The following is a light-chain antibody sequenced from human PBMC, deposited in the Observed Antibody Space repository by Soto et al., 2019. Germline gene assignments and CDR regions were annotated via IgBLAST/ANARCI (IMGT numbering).Light chain of an antibody. J-gene: IGKJ4*01. CDR3: PQYYVIPVT. CDR1: QSVLYNSNNKNY. V-gene: IGKV4-1*01. Sequence: DIVMTQSPDSLAVSLGERATINCKSSQSVLYNSNNKNYLAWYQQKPGQPPKLLFYWASARESGVPDRFSGSGSRTDFTLTISSLQAEDVAIYHCPQYYVIPVTFGGGTKVEIK. CDR2: WAS.